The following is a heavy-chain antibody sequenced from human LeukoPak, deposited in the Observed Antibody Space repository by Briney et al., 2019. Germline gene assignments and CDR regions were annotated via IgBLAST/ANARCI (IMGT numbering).Heavy chain of an antibody. Sequence: KSSETLSLTCTVSGGSIISSDYHWGWVRQPPGKGLEWIGTISYSGNTDYNPSLRSRVTISVDTSNNQFSLRLGSVTAADTAIYHCARHCCSAPSKHVFDIWGQGTMVTVSS. CDR2: ISYSGNT. D-gene: IGHD2-15*01. V-gene: IGHV4-39*01. CDR1: GGSIISSDYH. J-gene: IGHJ3*02. CDR3: ARHCCSAPSKHVFDI.